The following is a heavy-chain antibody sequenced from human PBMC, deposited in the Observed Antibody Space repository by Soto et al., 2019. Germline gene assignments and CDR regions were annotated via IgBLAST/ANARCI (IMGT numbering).Heavy chain of an antibody. CDR1: GGSFSGCY. V-gene: IGHV4-34*01. J-gene: IGHJ4*02. CDR2: INHSGST. CDR3: ARGEGFGELLNFDY. Sequence: SETLSLTCAVYGGSFSGCYWSWIRQPPGKGLEWIGEINHSGSTNYNPSLKSRVTISVDTSKNQFSLKLSSVTAADTAVYYCARGEGFGELLNFDYWGQGTLVTVSS. D-gene: IGHD3-10*01.